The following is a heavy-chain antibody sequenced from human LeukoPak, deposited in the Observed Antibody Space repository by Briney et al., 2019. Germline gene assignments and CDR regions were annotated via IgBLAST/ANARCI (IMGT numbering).Heavy chain of an antibody. D-gene: IGHD6-19*01. CDR1: GGTFSSHA. CDR2: IIPNFGTT. Sequence: ASVKVSCKATGGTFSSHAISWVRQAPGQGLGWMGGIIPNFGTTNYAQNFQGRVTITADESTGIVYMELSSLRSEDTAVYYCARKVTVTGNVGWFDPWGQGTLVTVSS. J-gene: IGHJ5*02. V-gene: IGHV1-69*13. CDR3: ARKVTVTGNVGWFDP.